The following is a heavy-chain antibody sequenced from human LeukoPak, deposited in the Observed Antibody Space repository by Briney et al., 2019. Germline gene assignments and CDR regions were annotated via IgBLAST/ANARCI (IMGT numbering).Heavy chain of an antibody. D-gene: IGHD3-22*01. J-gene: IGHJ6*02. CDR3: ASSSTLYDSSDEDYSYGMDV. V-gene: IGHV1-18*01. CDR2: ISAYNGNT. Sequence: ASVKVSCKASGYTFTSYGISGVRQAPGQGLEWMGWISAYNGNTNYAQKLQGRVTMTTDTSTSTAYMGLRSLRSDDTAVYYCASSSTLYDSSDEDYSYGMDVWGQGTTVTVSS. CDR1: GYTFTSYG.